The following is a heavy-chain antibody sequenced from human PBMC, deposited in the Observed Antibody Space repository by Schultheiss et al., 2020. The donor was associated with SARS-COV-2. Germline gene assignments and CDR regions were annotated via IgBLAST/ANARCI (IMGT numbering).Heavy chain of an antibody. J-gene: IGHJ6*02. Sequence: GGSLRLSCAASGFTFSSYGMHWVRQAPGKGLEWVAVISYDGSNKYYADSVKGRFTISRDNSKNTLYLQMNSLRAEDTAVYYCAKGKGGPDTAMVYYYGMDVWGQGTTVTVSS. V-gene: IGHV3-33*05. CDR3: AKGKGGPDTAMVYYYGMDV. CDR2: ISYDGSNK. CDR1: GFTFSSYG. D-gene: IGHD5-18*01.